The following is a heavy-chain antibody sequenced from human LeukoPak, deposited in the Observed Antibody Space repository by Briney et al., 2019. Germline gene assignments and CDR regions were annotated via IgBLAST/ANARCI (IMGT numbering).Heavy chain of an antibody. CDR2: VSPNTGNT. CDR3: ARGRRTTISKY. D-gene: IGHD5-24*01. J-gene: IGHJ4*02. CDR1: GYTFTGYY. V-gene: IGHV1-2*02. Sequence: ASVKVSCKASGYTFTGYYMHWVRQAPGQGLEWMGWVSPNTGNTNYAQRFHDRVTMTTDTSTTTAYMELKSLTSDDTAVYYCARGRRTTISKYWGQGTRVTVSS.